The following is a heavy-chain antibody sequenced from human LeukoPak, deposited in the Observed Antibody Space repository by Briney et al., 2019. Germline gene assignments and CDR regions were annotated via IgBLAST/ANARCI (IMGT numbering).Heavy chain of an antibody. J-gene: IGHJ4*02. CDR3: ARDPIGSRWPYYFDY. D-gene: IGHD6-13*01. CDR1: GYTFTGYY. CDR2: INPNSGST. Sequence: ASVKVSCKASGYTFTGYYMHWVRQAPGQGLEWMGWINPNSGSTSYAQKFQGRVTMTRDTSTSTVYMELSSLRSEDTAVYYCARDPIGSRWPYYFDYWGQGTLVTVSS. V-gene: IGHV1-46*01.